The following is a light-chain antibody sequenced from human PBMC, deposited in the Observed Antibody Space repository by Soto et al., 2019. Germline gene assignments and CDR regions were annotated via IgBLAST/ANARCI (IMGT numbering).Light chain of an antibody. CDR3: CSYAGSSNV. CDR1: SSDVGSYNL. CDR2: EGS. Sequence: QSALTQPASVSGSPGQSITISCTGTSSDVGSYNLVSWYQQHPGKAPKLMIYEGSKRPSGVSNRFSGSKSGNTASLTISGLQVEDEAEYYCCSYAGSSNVFGTGTKVTVL. V-gene: IGLV2-23*03. J-gene: IGLJ1*01.